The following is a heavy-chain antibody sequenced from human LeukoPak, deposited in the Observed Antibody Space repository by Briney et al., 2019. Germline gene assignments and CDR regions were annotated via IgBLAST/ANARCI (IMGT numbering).Heavy chain of an antibody. Sequence: GSLRLSCAASGFTFSNAWMSWVRQAPGKGLEWVGRIKSKTDGGTTDYAAPVKGRFTISRDDSKNTLYLQMNSLKTEDTAVYYCTTATSSLSSFDYWGQGTLVTVSS. V-gene: IGHV3-15*01. J-gene: IGHJ4*02. CDR2: IKSKTDGGTT. D-gene: IGHD2-2*01. CDR1: GFTFSNAW. CDR3: TTATSSLSSFDY.